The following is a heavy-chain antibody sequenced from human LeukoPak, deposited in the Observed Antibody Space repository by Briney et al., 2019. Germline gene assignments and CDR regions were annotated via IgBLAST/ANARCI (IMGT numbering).Heavy chain of an antibody. D-gene: IGHD2-15*01. Sequence: GGSLRLSCAASGFTFSSYAMSWVRQAPGKGLEWVSGISGSGGSTYYADSVKGRFTISRDNSENTLYLQMNSLRAEDTAVYYCAKDRRVIVVVVAAYYFDYWGQGTLVTVSS. V-gene: IGHV3-23*01. CDR3: AKDRRVIVVVVAAYYFDY. CDR1: GFTFSSYA. CDR2: ISGSGGST. J-gene: IGHJ4*02.